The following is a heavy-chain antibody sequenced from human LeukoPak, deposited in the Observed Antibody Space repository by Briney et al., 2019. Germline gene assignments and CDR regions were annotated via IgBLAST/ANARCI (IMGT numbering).Heavy chain of an antibody. J-gene: IGHJ4*02. D-gene: IGHD2-2*01. CDR2: VRPDGSEI. V-gene: IGHV3-7*01. Sequence: PGGSLRLSCAASGFTVSGNYMSWVRQAPGKGLEWVANVRPDGSEIQCVDSMKGRFTVSRDNSENSLYLRMSSLRAEDTAVYYCATTTRSRSWDYWGQGTLVTVSS. CDR1: GFTVSGNY. CDR3: ATTTRSRSWDY.